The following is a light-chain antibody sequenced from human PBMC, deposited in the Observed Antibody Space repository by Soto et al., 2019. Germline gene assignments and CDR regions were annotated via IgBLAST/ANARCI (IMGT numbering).Light chain of an antibody. Sequence: DSQRTQSTSSRSASVGERVTITFRASQGISNYLGWYQQKPGKAPRSLIYSASSLQSGVPSKFSGSGSGTDFTLTISDMQPDDFATYYCQQYYRYPWTFGQGTKAAIK. J-gene: IGKJ1*01. V-gene: IGKV1-16*02. CDR2: SAS. CDR1: QGISNY. CDR3: QQYYRYPWT.